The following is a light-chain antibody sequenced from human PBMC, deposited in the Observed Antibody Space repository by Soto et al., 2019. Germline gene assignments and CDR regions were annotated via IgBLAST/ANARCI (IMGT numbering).Light chain of an antibody. CDR2: AAS. J-gene: IGKJ1*01. CDR3: QQTYSTPGT. CDR1: ESINIY. Sequence: DIQMTQSPTSLSASVGDRVSITCRASESINIYLNWYQKKSGEAPKLLIYAASSFQSGVPSRFSGSGAGTGFTLTISSLQPEDFATYYCQQTYSTPGTFGQGTKVEIK. V-gene: IGKV1-39*01.